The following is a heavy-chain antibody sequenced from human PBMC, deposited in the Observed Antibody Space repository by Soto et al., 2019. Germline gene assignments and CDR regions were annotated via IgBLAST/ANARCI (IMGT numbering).Heavy chain of an antibody. Sequence: EVQLVESGGGLVQPGGSLRLSCAASGFTLSSYWMHWVRQAPGKGLVWVSRINSDGNRTSYADSVKGRFTISRDNAKNTLYLSMNRLSAEDTAVYYCARGHGSGSYYYYYGMDVWGQGTTVTVSS. J-gene: IGHJ6*02. V-gene: IGHV3-74*01. D-gene: IGHD3-10*01. CDR2: INSDGNRT. CDR3: ARGHGSGSYYYYYGMDV. CDR1: GFTLSSYW.